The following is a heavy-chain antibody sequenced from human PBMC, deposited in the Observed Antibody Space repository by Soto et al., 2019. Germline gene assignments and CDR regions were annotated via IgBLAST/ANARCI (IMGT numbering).Heavy chain of an antibody. J-gene: IGHJ1*01. V-gene: IGHV3-23*01. Sequence: GGSLRLSCAASGFTFSSYAMSWVRQAPGKGLEWVSAISGSGGSTYYADSVKGRFTISRDNSKNTLYLQMNSLRAEDTAVYYCAKVSPVSSSWAPEYFQHWGQGTLVTVSS. CDR3: AKVSPVSSSWAPEYFQH. D-gene: IGHD6-13*01. CDR1: GFTFSSYA. CDR2: ISGSGGST.